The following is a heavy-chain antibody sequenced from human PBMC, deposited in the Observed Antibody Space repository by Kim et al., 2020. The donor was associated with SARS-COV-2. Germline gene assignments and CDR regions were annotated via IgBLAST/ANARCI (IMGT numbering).Heavy chain of an antibody. V-gene: IGHV4-31*03. CDR2: IYYSGST. CDR3: ARDTRNYAGFWSGYYGWNYGMDV. D-gene: IGHD3-3*01. CDR1: GGSISSGGYY. Sequence: SETLSLTCTVSGGSISSGGYYWSWIRQHPGKGLERIGYIYYSGSTYYNPSLKSRVTISVDTSKNQFSLKLSSVTAADTAVYYCARDTRNYAGFWSGYYGWNYGMDVWGQGTTVTVSS. J-gene: IGHJ6*02.